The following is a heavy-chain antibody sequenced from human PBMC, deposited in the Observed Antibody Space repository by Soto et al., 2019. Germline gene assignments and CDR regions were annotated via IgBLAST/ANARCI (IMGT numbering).Heavy chain of an antibody. V-gene: IGHV1-3*01. D-gene: IGHD3-10*01. CDR1: GYTFTSYA. CDR3: ASGYYYGSGSFDY. J-gene: IGHJ4*02. CDR2: INAGNGNT. Sequence: QVQLVQSGAEVKKPGASVKVSCKASGYTFTSYAMHWVRQAPGQRLEWMGWINAGNGNTKYSQKFQGRVTITRDTSASTADMELSSLRSEDTALYYCASGYYYGSGSFDYWGQGTLVTVSS.